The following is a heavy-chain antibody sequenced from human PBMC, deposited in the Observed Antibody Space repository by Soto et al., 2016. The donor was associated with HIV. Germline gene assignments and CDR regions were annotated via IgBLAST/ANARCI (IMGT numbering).Heavy chain of an antibody. D-gene: IGHD3-3*01. V-gene: IGHV1-8*03. CDR1: GYTFTSYD. CDR3: ARGWRGRGRMDV. J-gene: IGHJ6*02. Sequence: QVHLVQSGAEVKKPGASVKVSCKASGYTFTSYDINWVRQVTGQGLEWMGWMNPNTGDTACAQKVQGRVTITWDTSINTAYLELSSLRSEDTAVYYCARGWRGRGRMDVWGQGTTVTVSS. CDR2: MNPNTGDT.